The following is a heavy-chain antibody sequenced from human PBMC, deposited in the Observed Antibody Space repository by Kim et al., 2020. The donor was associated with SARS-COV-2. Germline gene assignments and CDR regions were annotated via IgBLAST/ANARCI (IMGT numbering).Heavy chain of an antibody. CDR2: VNDRGST. CDR3: ARRRGLIYAYRAFDI. V-gene: IGHV4-34*01. Sequence: SETLSLTCAVSGGSFSGYFWSWIRQPPGKGLEWIGEVNDRGSTNYNPSLKSRVTISEDTSKKQFSLRLSSMTAADTAVYFCARRRGLIYAYRAFDIWGPGTMATVSS. CDR1: GGSFSGYF. J-gene: IGHJ3*02. D-gene: IGHD3-16*01.